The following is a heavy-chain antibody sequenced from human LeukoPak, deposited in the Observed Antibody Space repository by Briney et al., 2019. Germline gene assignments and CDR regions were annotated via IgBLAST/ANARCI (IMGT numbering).Heavy chain of an antibody. CDR3: ARGLFLTGYYYFDY. CDR1: GFTFSSYW. V-gene: IGHV3-7*01. CDR2: IKKDGSDK. Sequence: GGSLRLSCAASGFTFSSYWMSWVRQAPGKGLEWVANIKKDGSDKYYVDSVKGRFTISRDNAKNSLYLQMNSLRAEDTAVYYCARGLFLTGYYYFDYWGQGTLVTVSS. J-gene: IGHJ4*02. D-gene: IGHD3-9*01.